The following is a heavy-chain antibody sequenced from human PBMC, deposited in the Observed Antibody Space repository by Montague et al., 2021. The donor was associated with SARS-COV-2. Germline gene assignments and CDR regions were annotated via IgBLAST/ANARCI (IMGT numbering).Heavy chain of an antibody. J-gene: IGHJ5*02. CDR3: AREDRWNWFDP. Sequence: SETLSLTCTVSGGSISGYYWSWIRQPPGKGLEWIGYIYYTGSTNYNPSLKTRVTISVDTSKNQFSLKLSSVTAADTAVYYCAREDRWNWFDPWGQGTLVIVSS. CDR2: IYYTGST. V-gene: IGHV4-59*13. D-gene: IGHD5-24*01. CDR1: GGSISGYY.